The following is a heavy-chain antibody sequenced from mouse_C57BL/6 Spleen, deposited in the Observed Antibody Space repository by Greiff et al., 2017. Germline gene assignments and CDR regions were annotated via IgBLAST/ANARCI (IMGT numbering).Heavy chain of an antibody. V-gene: IGHV2-9*01. J-gene: IGHJ3*01. Sequence: QVQLKESGPGLVAPSQSLSITCTVSGFSLTSYGVDWVRQPPGKGLEWLGVIWGGGSRNYNSALMSRLSISNDNSKSQVFLKMDRLQTYDTAMYYFASPATGTWGFAYWGQGTLVTVSA. D-gene: IGHD4-1*02. CDR1: GFSLTSYG. CDR3: ASPATGTWGFAY. CDR2: IWGGGSR.